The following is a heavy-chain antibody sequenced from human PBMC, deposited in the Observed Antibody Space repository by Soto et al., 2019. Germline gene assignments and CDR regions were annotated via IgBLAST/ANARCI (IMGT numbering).Heavy chain of an antibody. V-gene: IGHV1-69*02. CDR1: GGTFSSYT. D-gene: IGHD3-10*01. J-gene: IGHJ4*02. CDR3: ATNYGSGSAHFDY. Sequence: QVQLVQSGPEVKKPGSSVRVSCTASGGTFSSYTINWVRQVPGQGPEWMGRSIPMLGMSNYAQKFQGIVMMIADKSTNTVYMELSSLRSEDTAIYYCATNYGSGSAHFDYWGQGTLVTVSS. CDR2: SIPMLGMS.